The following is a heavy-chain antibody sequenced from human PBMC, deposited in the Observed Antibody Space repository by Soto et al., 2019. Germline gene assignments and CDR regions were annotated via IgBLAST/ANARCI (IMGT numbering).Heavy chain of an antibody. V-gene: IGHV1-69*01. Sequence: QVQLVQSGAEVKKPGSSVKVSCKASGGTFSSYAISWVRQAPGQGLEWMGGIIPNSGTANYAQKFQGRVTITADESTSTAYTELSSLRSEDTAVYYCARSQGSSTSLEIYYYYYYGMDVWGQGTTVTVSS. J-gene: IGHJ6*02. D-gene: IGHD2-2*01. CDR1: GGTFSSYA. CDR2: IIPNSGTA. CDR3: ARSQGSSTSLEIYYYYYYGMDV.